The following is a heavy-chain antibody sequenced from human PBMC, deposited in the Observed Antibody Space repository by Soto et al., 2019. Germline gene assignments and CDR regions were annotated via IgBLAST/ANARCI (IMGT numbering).Heavy chain of an antibody. J-gene: IGHJ4*02. V-gene: IGHV3-30*14. D-gene: IGHD3-3*01. CDR3: ARARVLAHEYYDFWSGSYYFDY. CDR2: ISYDGSNK. CDR1: GFTFSSYA. Sequence: GGSLRLSCAASGFTFSSYAMHWVRQAPGKGLEWVAVISYDGSNKYYADSVKGRFTISRDNSKNTLYLQMNSLRAEDTAVYYCARARVLAHEYYDFWSGSYYFDYWGQGTLVTVSS.